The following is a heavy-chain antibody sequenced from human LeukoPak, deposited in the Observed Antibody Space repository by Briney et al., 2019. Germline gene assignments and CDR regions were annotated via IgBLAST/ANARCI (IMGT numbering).Heavy chain of an antibody. V-gene: IGHV3-30*02. CDR3: AKDVPYGDYPEWFDP. CDR2: IRYDGSNK. CDR1: GFTFSSYG. Sequence: PGGSLRLSCAASGFTFSSYGMHWVRQAPGKGLEWVAFIRYDGSNKYYADSVKGRFTISRDNSKNTLYLQMNSLRAEDTAVYYCAKDVPYGDYPEWFDPWGQGTLVTVSS. J-gene: IGHJ5*02. D-gene: IGHD4-17*01.